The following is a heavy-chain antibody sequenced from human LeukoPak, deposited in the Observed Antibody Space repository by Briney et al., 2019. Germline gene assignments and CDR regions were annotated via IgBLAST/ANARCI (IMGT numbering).Heavy chain of an antibody. CDR2: ISPSGGST. Sequence: ASVKVSCKAFGYTFTSNYMHWVRQAPGQGPEWMGVISPSGGSTTYAQKFQGRVTLTRDMSTSTVYMELSSLRSEDTAVYYCARDRYFDWLLYRYNWFDPWGQGTLVTVSS. D-gene: IGHD3-9*01. J-gene: IGHJ5*02. CDR1: GYTFTSNY. CDR3: ARDRYFDWLLYRYNWFDP. V-gene: IGHV1-46*01.